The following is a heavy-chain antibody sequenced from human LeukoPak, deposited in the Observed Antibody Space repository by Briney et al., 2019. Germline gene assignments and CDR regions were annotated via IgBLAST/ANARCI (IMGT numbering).Heavy chain of an antibody. CDR3: ARDTGGGFDP. J-gene: IGHJ5*02. D-gene: IGHD1-1*01. Sequence: GGSLRLSCAASGFNFRNYWISWVRQAPGKGLEWVANIKDDGRDKYYVDSVEGRFTISRDNARNSLSLQMNSPRVEDTAVYYCARDTGGGFDPWGQGTLVTVSS. CDR1: GFNFRNYW. CDR2: IKDDGRDK. V-gene: IGHV3-7*01.